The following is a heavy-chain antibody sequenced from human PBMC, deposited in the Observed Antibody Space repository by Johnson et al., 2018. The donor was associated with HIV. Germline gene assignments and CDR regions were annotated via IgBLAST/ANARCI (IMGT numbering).Heavy chain of an antibody. CDR1: GFTFSRYW. CDR2: IKSDGSST. J-gene: IGHJ3*02. CDR3: ARASDAFDI. V-gene: IGHV3-74*02. Sequence: VQLVESGGGLVQPGGSLRLSCAASGFTFSRYWMDWVRQAPGKGLVWVSRIKSDGSSTAYADSVKDRFTISRDNAKNTLYLQMNSLRAEDTAVYYCARASDAFDIWGQGTMVTVSS.